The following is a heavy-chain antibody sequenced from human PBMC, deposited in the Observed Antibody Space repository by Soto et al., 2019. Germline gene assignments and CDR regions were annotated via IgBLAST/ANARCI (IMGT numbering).Heavy chain of an antibody. CDR1: GFTFSTYW. D-gene: IGHD2-2*01. CDR2: INQDGSEK. V-gene: IGHV3-7*01. J-gene: IGHJ4*02. CDR3: ARARWWNIVIIPAASDH. Sequence: EVQLVESGGGLVQPGGSLRLSCAASGFTFSTYWMSWVRQAPGKGLEWVANINQDGSEKYYVDSVKGRFTISRDNAKNSMDLQMPSLRADDTAVYYCARARWWNIVIIPAASDHWGQGTLVTVSS.